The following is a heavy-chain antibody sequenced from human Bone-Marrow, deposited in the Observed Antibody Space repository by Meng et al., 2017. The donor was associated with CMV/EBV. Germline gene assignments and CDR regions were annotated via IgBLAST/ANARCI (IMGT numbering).Heavy chain of an antibody. D-gene: IGHD2-2*01. CDR1: GYTFTSYA. Sequence: ASVKVSCKASGYTFTSYAMHWVRQAPGQRLEWMGWSNAGNGNTKYSQEFQGRVTITRDTSASTAYMELSSLRSEDMAVYYCAREWGYCSSTSCPVSRYYYYGMDVWGQGTTVTVSS. CDR2: SNAGNGNT. V-gene: IGHV1-3*02. CDR3: AREWGYCSSTSCPVSRYYYYGMDV. J-gene: IGHJ6*02.